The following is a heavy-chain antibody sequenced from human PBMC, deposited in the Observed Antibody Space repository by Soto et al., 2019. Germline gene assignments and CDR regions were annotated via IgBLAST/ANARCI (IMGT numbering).Heavy chain of an antibody. CDR2: IKQDGSEK. CDR3: ARRQHNWGSVYDY. CDR1: RFTFRDYW. Sequence: PGGSLRLSCAASRFTFRDYWMSWVRQAPGKGLEWVANIKQDGSEKYYVDSVKGRFTISRDNAKNSLYLQMNSLSAEDTAVYYCARRQHNWGSVYDYWGQGTVVTV. J-gene: IGHJ4*02. D-gene: IGHD7-27*01. V-gene: IGHV3-7*01.